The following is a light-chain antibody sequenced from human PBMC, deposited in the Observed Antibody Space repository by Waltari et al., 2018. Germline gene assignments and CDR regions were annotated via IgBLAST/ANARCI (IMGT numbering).Light chain of an antibody. V-gene: IGKV3-20*01. CDR1: QTVRATY. CDR3: QQYDISPLT. J-gene: IGKJ4*01. Sequence: EIVLTQSPGTLSLSPGERAPLSCRASQTVRATYLAWYQPKPGQAPTLVIHDTSSRATGIPDRFSGSGSGTDFSLTISSLEPEDFAVYYCQQYDISPLTFGGGTKVETK. CDR2: DTS.